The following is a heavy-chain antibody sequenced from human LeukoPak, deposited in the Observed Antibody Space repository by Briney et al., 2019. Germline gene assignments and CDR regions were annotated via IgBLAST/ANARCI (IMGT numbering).Heavy chain of an antibody. CDR2: IYPSDSRT. J-gene: IGHJ4*02. CDR3: ARQAVTTGYYFDY. D-gene: IGHD4-17*01. Sequence: GESLKISCKASGYSFTSSWIGWVRQMPGEGLEWMGVIYPSDSRTIYSPSFQGQGTISADKSISTAYLQWSSLKASDTAMYYCARQAVTTGYYFDYWGQGALVTVSS. CDR1: GYSFTSSW. V-gene: IGHV5-51*01.